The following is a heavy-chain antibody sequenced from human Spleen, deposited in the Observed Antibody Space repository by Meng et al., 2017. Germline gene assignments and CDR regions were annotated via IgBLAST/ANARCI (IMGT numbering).Heavy chain of an antibody. CDR1: GFTSSGYW. Sequence: GGSLRLSCAASGFTSSGYWMHWVRQTPGKGLVWVSRISSDGSSTNYADFVKGRFTISRDNAKNTVYLQMNSLRAEDTAVYYCAREALPDYWGQGTLVTVSS. V-gene: IGHV3-74*01. CDR2: ISSDGSST. J-gene: IGHJ4*02. CDR3: AREALPDY.